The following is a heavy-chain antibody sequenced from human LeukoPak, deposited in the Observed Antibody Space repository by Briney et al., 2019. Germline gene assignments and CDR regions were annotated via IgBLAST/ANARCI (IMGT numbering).Heavy chain of an antibody. Sequence: SETLSLTCTVSGGSTSSYYWSWIRQPPGKGLEWIGSIYYSGSTYYNPSLKSRVTISVDRSKNQFSLKLSSVTAADTAVYYCARGFVLRFLEWPIFDYWGQGTLVTVSS. CDR3: ARGFVLRFLEWPIFDY. D-gene: IGHD3-3*01. CDR2: IYYSGST. CDR1: GGSTSSYY. V-gene: IGHV4-59*12. J-gene: IGHJ4*02.